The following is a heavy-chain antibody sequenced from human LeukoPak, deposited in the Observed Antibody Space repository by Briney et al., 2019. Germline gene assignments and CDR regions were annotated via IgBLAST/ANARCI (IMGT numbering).Heavy chain of an antibody. Sequence: SETLSLTCAVSGYSLSSGYYWGWIRQPPGKGLEWIGSIYHSGSTYYNPSLKSRVTISVDTSKNQFSLKLSSVTAADTAVYYCARLPGSSSWYYFDYWGQGTLVTVSS. V-gene: IGHV4-38-2*01. J-gene: IGHJ4*02. CDR1: GYSLSSGYY. D-gene: IGHD6-13*01. CDR2: IYHSGST. CDR3: ARLPGSSSWYYFDY.